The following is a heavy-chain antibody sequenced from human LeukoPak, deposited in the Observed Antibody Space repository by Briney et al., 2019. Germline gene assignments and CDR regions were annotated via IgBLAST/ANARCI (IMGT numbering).Heavy chain of an antibody. D-gene: IGHD2-15*01. J-gene: IGHJ3*02. CDR2: LYYSGTT. Sequence: SETLSLTCTVSGGSISSNTYYWGWIRQPPGKGLEWIGSLYYSGTTYYNASLKSRVTISVDTSKNQFSLKLSSVTAADTAVYYCARHGPWDIVVVVAATPGDAFDIWGQGTMVTVSS. CDR3: ARHGPWDIVVVVAATPGDAFDI. CDR1: GGSISSNTYY. V-gene: IGHV4-39*01.